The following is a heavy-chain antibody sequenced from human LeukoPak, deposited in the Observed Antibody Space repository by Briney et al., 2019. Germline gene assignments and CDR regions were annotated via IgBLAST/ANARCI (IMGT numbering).Heavy chain of an antibody. V-gene: IGHV3-23*01. Sequence: GGSLRLSCAASGFTFSNYAMTWVRQAPGKGLEWVSGISGSGSSTYYADSVKGRFTLSRDYPKNTLYLQMNSLRAEDTAVYYCARDKDFTIDYWGQGTLVTVSS. CDR1: GFTFSNYA. CDR3: ARDKDFTIDY. D-gene: IGHD3-10*01. CDR2: ISGSGSST. J-gene: IGHJ4*02.